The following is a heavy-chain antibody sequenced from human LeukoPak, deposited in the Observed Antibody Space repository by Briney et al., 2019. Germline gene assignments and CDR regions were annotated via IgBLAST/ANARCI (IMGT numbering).Heavy chain of an antibody. V-gene: IGHV1-2*02. CDR3: ARDRVGSGWPRRWFFEF. CDR2: INPNTGAT. D-gene: IGHD6-19*01. CDR1: GYTFTGYY. J-gene: IGHJ4*02. Sequence: ASVKVSCKPSGYTFTGYYLHWVRQAPGQGLEWMGWINPNTGATIYAEKFQGRVTMTRDTSIDTAYMEMRSLGSDDTAVYYCARDRVGSGWPRRWFFEFWGQGTLITVSS.